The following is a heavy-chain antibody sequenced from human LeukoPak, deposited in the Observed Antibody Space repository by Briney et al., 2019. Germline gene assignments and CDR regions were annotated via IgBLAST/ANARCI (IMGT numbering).Heavy chain of an antibody. V-gene: IGHV4-39*01. CDR3: ATYCSGGSCYSVYGMDV. CDR1: GGSISSNSYY. Sequence: PSETLSLTCTVSGGSISSNSYYWGWIRQPPGKALEWIGSIYYSGRTSYNPSLKSRVTISVDTSKNQFSLKLTSMTAADPAVYYCATYCSGGSCYSVYGMDVWGQGTTVIVS. D-gene: IGHD2-15*01. CDR2: IYYSGRT. J-gene: IGHJ6*02.